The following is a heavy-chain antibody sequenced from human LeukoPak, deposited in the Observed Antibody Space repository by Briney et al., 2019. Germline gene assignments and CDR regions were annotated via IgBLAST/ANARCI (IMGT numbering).Heavy chain of an antibody. CDR2: IYYSGTT. CDR1: GGSISTYY. D-gene: IGHD5-18*01. V-gene: IGHV4-59*08. J-gene: IGHJ4*02. CDR3: ARRLYGYSSFDY. Sequence: SETLSLTCTVSGGSISTYYWSWIRQPPGKGLEWIGYIYYSGTTNYNPSLKSRVTISVDTSKNQFSPKLSSVTAADTAVYYCARRLYGYSSFDYWGQGTLVTVSS.